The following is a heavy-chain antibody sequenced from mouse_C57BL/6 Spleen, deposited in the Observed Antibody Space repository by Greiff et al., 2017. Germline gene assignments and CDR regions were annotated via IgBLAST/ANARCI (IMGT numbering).Heavy chain of an antibody. Sequence: EVHLVESGGDLVKPGGSLKLSCAASGFTFSSYGMSWVRQTPDKRLEWVATISSGGSYTYYPDSVKGRFTISRDNAKNTLYLQMSSLKSEDTAMYYCARWTDYYGPYFDVWGTGTSVTVSS. CDR3: ARWTDYYGPYFDV. V-gene: IGHV5-6*01. CDR2: ISSGGSYT. J-gene: IGHJ1*03. D-gene: IGHD1-1*01. CDR1: GFTFSSYG.